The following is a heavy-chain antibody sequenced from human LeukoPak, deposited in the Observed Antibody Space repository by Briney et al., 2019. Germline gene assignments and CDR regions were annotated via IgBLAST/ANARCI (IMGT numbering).Heavy chain of an antibody. D-gene: IGHD6-13*01. CDR3: ARTTEAHSWRTRYYDYYMDV. CDR1: GGSISSYY. Sequence: SETLSLTCTLSGGSISSYYWNWIRQSPGKGLEWIRYIYYSGATKFNPSLRGRVTTSMDTSKKQLSLRLSSVSAADTAVYYCARTTEAHSWRTRYYDYYMDVWGKGTTVTVSS. CDR2: IYYSGAT. J-gene: IGHJ6*03. V-gene: IGHV4-59*01.